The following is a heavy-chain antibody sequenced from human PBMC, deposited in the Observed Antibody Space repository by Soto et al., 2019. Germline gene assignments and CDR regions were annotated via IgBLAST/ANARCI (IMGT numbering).Heavy chain of an antibody. D-gene: IGHD5-12*01. CDR3: ARDLSGYVPFDY. Sequence: GGSLRLSCAASGFTFDDYGMSWVRQAPGKGLEWVFGINWNGGSTGYADSVKGRFTISRDNAKNSLYLQMNSLRAEDTALYYCARDLSGYVPFDYWGQGTLVTVSS. CDR1: GFTFDDYG. CDR2: INWNGGST. J-gene: IGHJ4*02. V-gene: IGHV3-20*04.